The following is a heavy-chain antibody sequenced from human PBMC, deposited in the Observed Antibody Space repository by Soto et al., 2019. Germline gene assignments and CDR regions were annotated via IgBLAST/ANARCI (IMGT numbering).Heavy chain of an antibody. J-gene: IGHJ6*02. CDR2: IHPGDSET. Sequence: PGESLKISFKGSGDTLANYWIGWVRQMPGKGLEWMGVIHPGDSETRYSPSFQGQVTVSADKSVSIAYLQWSSLKASDTAIYFCARDRTWRVGHYDKSYGMDVWGQGTTVTVSS. V-gene: IGHV5-51*01. D-gene: IGHD3-16*01. CDR3: ARDRTWRVGHYDKSYGMDV. CDR1: GDTLANYW.